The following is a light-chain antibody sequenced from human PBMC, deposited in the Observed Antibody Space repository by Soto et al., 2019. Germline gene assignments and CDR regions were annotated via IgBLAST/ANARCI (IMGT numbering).Light chain of an antibody. CDR2: LGS. CDR1: QSLLYSNGYNY. Sequence: EIVLTQSPLSLPVTPGEPASISCRSSQSLLYSNGYNYLVWYLQRPGQSPQLLIYLGSNRASGVPDRLRGSGSGTDFTLKINRVEAEDVGVYYCMQALQTPPTFGGGTKVEIK. V-gene: IGKV2-28*01. J-gene: IGKJ4*01. CDR3: MQALQTPPT.